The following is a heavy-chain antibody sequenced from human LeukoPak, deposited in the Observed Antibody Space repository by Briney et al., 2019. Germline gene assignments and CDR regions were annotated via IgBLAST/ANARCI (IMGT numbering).Heavy chain of an antibody. CDR3: TRDRTGDRTAAFDI. Sequence: PGGSLRLSCAASGFTVSSNYMSWVRQAPGKGLEWVSVIYSGGSTYYADSVKGRFTISRDNSKNTLYLQMNSLRAEDTAVYYCTRDRTGDRTAAFDIWGQGTMVTVSS. CDR2: IYSGGST. CDR1: GFTVSSNY. J-gene: IGHJ3*02. D-gene: IGHD7-27*01. V-gene: IGHV3-53*01.